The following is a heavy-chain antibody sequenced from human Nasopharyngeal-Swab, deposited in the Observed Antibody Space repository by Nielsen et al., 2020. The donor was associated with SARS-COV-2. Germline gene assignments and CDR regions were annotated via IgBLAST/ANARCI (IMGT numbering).Heavy chain of an antibody. J-gene: IGHJ4*02. CDR2: IWYDGSNK. Sequence: GESLKISCAASGFTFSSYGMHWVRQAPGKGLEWVAVIWYDGSNKYYADFVKGQFTISRDNSKNTLYLQMNSLRAEDTAVYYCARDCDHHYFDYWGQGTLVTVSS. D-gene: IGHD1-14*01. CDR1: GFTFSSYG. CDR3: ARDCDHHYFDY. V-gene: IGHV3-33*01.